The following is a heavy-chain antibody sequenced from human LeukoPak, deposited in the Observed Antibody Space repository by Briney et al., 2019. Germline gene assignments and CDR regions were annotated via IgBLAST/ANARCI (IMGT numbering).Heavy chain of an antibody. J-gene: IGHJ4*02. CDR1: GYTFTGYY. CDR2: INPNSGGT. CDR3: ARDFLSSDLNYYVSGIFYTPHFDY. V-gene: IGHV1-2*02. D-gene: IGHD3-10*01. Sequence: GASVKVSCKASGYTFTGYYMHWVRQAPGQGLEWMGWINPNSGGTNYAQRFQGRVTMPRDTSIIPAYMELSRLRSDATAVYYCARDFLSSDLNYYVSGIFYTPHFDYGGQGTWVTFSS.